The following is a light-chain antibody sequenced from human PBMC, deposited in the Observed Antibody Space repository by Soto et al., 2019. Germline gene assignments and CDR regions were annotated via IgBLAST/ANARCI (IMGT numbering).Light chain of an antibody. J-gene: IGLJ2*01. V-gene: IGLV1-40*01. CDR3: QSYDSSLSGWL. Sequence: QPVLTQPPSVSGAPGQRVTIPCTGSSSNIGAGYDVHWYQQLPGTAPKLLVHGNTDRPSGVPDRFSGSKSGTSASLAITGLQAEDEADYYCQSYDSSLSGWLFGGGTKVTVL. CDR1: SSNIGAGYD. CDR2: GNT.